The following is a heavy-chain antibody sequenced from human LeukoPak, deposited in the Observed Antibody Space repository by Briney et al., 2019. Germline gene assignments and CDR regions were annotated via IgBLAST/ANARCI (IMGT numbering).Heavy chain of an antibody. V-gene: IGHV3-53*01. CDR1: GFTFSSYA. CDR3: ARGIRSAWYFDS. CDR2: IYSGGTT. Sequence: PGGSLRLSCAASGFTFSSYAMSWVRQIPGKGLEWVSVIYSGGTTYFAESVKGRFTISRDNSKNLLTLQMTSLRVEDTALYYCARGIRSAWYFDSWGQGTLVTVSS. J-gene: IGHJ4*02. D-gene: IGHD3-3*01.